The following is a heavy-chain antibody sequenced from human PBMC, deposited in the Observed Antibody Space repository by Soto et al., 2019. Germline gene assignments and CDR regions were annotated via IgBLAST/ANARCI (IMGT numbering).Heavy chain of an antibody. Sequence: EVQLLESGGGLVQPGGSLRLSCGVSGFTFNDFEMNWVRQAPGKGLEWLAYIDGSGTTKKYADSVRGRFTISRDNPNNSLFLPMSSLSAADTAIYYCARGFGRFNYWGQGTLVSFSS. D-gene: IGHD3-10*01. CDR1: GFTFNDFE. CDR3: ARGFGRFNY. J-gene: IGHJ4*02. V-gene: IGHV3-48*03. CDR2: IDGSGTTK.